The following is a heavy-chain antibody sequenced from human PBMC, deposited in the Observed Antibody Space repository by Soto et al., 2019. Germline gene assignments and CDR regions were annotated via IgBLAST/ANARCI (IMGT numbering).Heavy chain of an antibody. CDR2: IYYSGST. J-gene: IGHJ4*02. D-gene: IGHD3-3*01. V-gene: IGHV4-31*03. CDR1: GGSISSGGYY. Sequence: KPSETLSLTCTVSGGSISSGGYYWSWIRQHPGKGLEWIGYIYYSGSTYYNPSLKSRVTISVDTSKNQFSLKLSSVTAADTAVYYCARDSKTYYDFWSGYQITRGEYYFDYWGQGTLVTVSS. CDR3: ARDSKTYYDFWSGYQITRGEYYFDY.